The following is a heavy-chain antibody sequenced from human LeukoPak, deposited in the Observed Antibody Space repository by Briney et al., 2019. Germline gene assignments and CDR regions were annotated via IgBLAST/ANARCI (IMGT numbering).Heavy chain of an antibody. Sequence: PGRSLRLSCAASGFTFSDFGMNWVRQAPGKELEWVASISNGGTEFYADSVKGRFAISRDTSTNTLSLQMNSLRAEDTAVYFCARRMGDTRFCSRFSCFLPDYWGQGTLVTVSS. CDR2: ISNGGTE. J-gene: IGHJ4*02. D-gene: IGHD2-2*01. V-gene: IGHV3-30*01. CDR1: GFTFSDFG. CDR3: ARRMGDTRFCSRFSCFLPDY.